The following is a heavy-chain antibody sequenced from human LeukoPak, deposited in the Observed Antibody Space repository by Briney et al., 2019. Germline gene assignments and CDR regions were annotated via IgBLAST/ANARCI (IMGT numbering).Heavy chain of an antibody. CDR3: AKEIAAAGPSDY. J-gene: IGHJ4*02. CDR2: ISGSGGGT. CDR1: GFTFSSYA. D-gene: IGHD6-13*01. Sequence: GGSLRLSCAASGFTFSSYAMNWVRQAPGKGLEWVSAISGSGGGTYYADSVKGRFTISSDNSKNTLYLQMNSLRAEDTAVYYCAKEIAAAGPSDYWGQGTLVTVSS. V-gene: IGHV3-23*01.